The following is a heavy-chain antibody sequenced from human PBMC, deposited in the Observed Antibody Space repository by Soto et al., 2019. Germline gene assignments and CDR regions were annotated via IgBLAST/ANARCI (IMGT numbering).Heavy chain of an antibody. D-gene: IGHD3-16*01. CDR1: GFTVSSNY. Sequence: PGGSLRLSCAASGFTVSSNYMSWVRQAPGKGLEWVSVIYSGGSTYYADSVKGRFTISRDNSKNTLYLQMNSLRAEDTAVYYCAKEDYVWGSYSYFDYWGQGTLVTVSS. J-gene: IGHJ4*02. CDR3: AKEDYVWGSYSYFDY. V-gene: IGHV3-66*01. CDR2: IYSGGST.